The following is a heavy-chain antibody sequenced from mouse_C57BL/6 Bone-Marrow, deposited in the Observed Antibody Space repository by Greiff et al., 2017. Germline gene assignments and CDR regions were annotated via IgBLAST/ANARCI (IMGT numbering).Heavy chain of an antibody. D-gene: IGHD2-1*01. CDR3: ARHGNYSAWFAY. CDR1: GYTFTNYW. J-gene: IGHJ3*01. Sequence: VQLKESGAELVRPGTSVKMSCKASGYTFTNYWIGWAKQRPGHGLEWIGDIYPGGGYTNYNEKFKGKATLTADKSSSTAYMQFSSLTSEDSAIYDCARHGNYSAWFAYWGQGTLVTVSA. V-gene: IGHV1-63*01. CDR2: IYPGGGYT.